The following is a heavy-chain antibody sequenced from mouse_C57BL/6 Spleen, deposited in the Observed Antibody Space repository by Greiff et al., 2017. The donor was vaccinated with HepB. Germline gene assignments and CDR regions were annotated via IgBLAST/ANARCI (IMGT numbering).Heavy chain of an antibody. J-gene: IGHJ2*01. CDR3: ARRDIRYSLYYLDY. D-gene: IGHD6-2*01. CDR1: GYTFTDYY. CDR2: INPNNGGT. Sequence: EVQLQQSGPELVKPGASVKISCKASGYTFTDYYMNWVKQSHGKSLEWIGDINPNNGGTSYNQKFKGKATLSVDKSSSTAYMELRSLKSEDSSVYYCARRDIRYSLYYLDYWGQGTTLTVSS. V-gene: IGHV1-26*01.